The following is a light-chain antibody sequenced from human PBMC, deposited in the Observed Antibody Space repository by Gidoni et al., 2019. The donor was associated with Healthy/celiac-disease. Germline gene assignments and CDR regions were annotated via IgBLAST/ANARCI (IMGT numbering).Light chain of an antibody. CDR1: QDSSNY. V-gene: IGKV1-33*01. CDR2: DAS. CDR3: QQYGNLPPT. J-gene: IGKJ5*01. Sequence: DIQITLSPSSLSASVGDRVTITCQARQDSSNYLNWYQQQPGKAPKLLIYDASNLETGVPSRFSGSGSGTDFTITISSLQPEDIATYYCQQYGNLPPTFGQGTRLEIK.